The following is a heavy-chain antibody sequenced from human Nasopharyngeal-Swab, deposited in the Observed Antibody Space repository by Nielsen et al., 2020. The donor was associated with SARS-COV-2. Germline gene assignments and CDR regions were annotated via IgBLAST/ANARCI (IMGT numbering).Heavy chain of an antibody. CDR1: GLTFSNFA. V-gene: IGHV3-30-3*01. CDR3: ARAYTNNGWGHFDH. J-gene: IGHJ4*02. CDR2: ISYDGSRK. Sequence: SLKISCAASGLTFSNFAMHWVRQAPGKGLEWVAVISYDGSRKYDADSVRGRFTVSRDNSINTLYLQMSSLKIEDTAVYYCARAYTNNGWGHFDHWGQGTLVTVSS. D-gene: IGHD6-19*01.